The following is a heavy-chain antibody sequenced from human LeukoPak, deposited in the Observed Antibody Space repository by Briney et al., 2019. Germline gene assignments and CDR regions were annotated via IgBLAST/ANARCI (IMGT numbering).Heavy chain of an antibody. D-gene: IGHD6-13*01. J-gene: IGHJ4*02. CDR2: INNDGSFT. CDR1: GFTFSEAW. Sequence: GGSLRLSCAASGFTFSEAWMHWVRQAPGEGLVWVSRINNDGSFTKYADSVKGRFTISRDNAKNTLSLQMNSLRAEDTALYYCAKDTSSSSWYFDYWGQGTLVTVSS. V-gene: IGHV3-74*01. CDR3: AKDTSSSSWYFDY.